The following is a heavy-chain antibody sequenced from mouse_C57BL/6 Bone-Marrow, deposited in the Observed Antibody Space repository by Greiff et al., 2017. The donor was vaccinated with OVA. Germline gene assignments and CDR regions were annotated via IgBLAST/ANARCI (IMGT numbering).Heavy chain of an antibody. CDR1: GYAFSSSW. D-gene: IGHD2-3*01. V-gene: IGHV1-82*01. Sequence: QVQLKESGPELVKPGASVKISCKASGYAFSSSWMNWVKQRPGKGLEWIGRFYPGDGDTNYNGKFKGKATLTADKSSSEAYMQLSSLTSEDSAIYYCARHEDAYYASYFDYWGQGTTLTVSS. CDR2: FYPGDGDT. CDR3: ARHEDAYYASYFDY. J-gene: IGHJ2*01.